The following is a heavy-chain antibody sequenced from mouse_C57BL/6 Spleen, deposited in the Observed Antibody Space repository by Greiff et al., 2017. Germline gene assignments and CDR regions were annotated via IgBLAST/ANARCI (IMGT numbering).Heavy chain of an antibody. CDR3: ARAPYSNFYFDY. Sequence: VQLQQSGAELAKPGASVKLSCKASGYTFTSYWMHWVKQRPGQGLEWIGYINPSSGYTKYNQKFKDKATLTADKSSSTAYIQLSSLTYEYSAVYYCARAPYSNFYFDYWVQGTTLRVSS. V-gene: IGHV1-7*01. CDR1: GYTFTSYW. D-gene: IGHD2-5*01. CDR2: INPSSGYT. J-gene: IGHJ2*01.